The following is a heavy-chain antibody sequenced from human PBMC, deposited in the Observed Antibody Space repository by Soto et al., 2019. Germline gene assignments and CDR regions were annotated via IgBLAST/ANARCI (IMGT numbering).Heavy chain of an antibody. CDR1: GFTVSTSR. D-gene: IGHD1-7*01. CDR2: IYSGGNT. Sequence: DVQVVESGGGLVLPGGSLRLSCAASGFTVSTSRMSWFRQAPGKGLEWVSVIYSGGNTYYADSVKGRFTISRDNSQNTLYIQMNSLSAEDTAVYYCARESRGDGNAELWGQGTLVTVSS. V-gene: IGHV3-66*01. J-gene: IGHJ4*02. CDR3: ARESRGDGNAEL.